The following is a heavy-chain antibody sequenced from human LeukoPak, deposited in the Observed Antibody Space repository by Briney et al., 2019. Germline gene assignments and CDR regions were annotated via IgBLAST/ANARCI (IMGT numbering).Heavy chain of an antibody. CDR1: GGTFSSYA. V-gene: IGHV1-69*04. Sequence: SVKVSWKGSGGTFSSYAIGWVRQAPGQGLGWMGRIIPIFGIANYAQKFQGRVTITADKSTSTACMELSSLRSEGTAVYYCARGRDTAMVTSLGYIDGSGQGTLVTVSS. D-gene: IGHD5-18*01. CDR3: ARGRDTAMVTSLGYIDG. J-gene: IGHJ4*02. CDR2: IIPIFGIA.